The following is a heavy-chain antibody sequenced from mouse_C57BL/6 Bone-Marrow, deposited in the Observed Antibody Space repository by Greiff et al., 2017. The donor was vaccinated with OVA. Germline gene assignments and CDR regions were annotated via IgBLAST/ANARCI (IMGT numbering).Heavy chain of an antibody. V-gene: IGHV8-8*01. Sequence: ESGPGILQPSQTLSLTCSFSGFSLSTFGMGVGWIRQPSGKGLEWLAHIWWDDDKYYNPALKSRLTISKDTSKNQVFLKIANVDTADTATYYCARTYYYGSSPYYFDYWGQGTTLTVSS. CDR2: IWWDDDK. J-gene: IGHJ2*01. CDR1: GFSLSTFGMG. CDR3: ARTYYYGSSPYYFDY. D-gene: IGHD1-1*01.